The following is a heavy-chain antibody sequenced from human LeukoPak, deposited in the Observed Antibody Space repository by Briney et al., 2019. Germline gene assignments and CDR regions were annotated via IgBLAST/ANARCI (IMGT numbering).Heavy chain of an antibody. CDR3: ARPATSGTYYSAFDY. V-gene: IGHV4-39*01. Sequence: PSETLSLTCTVSGGSISSSNYYWGWVRQPPGKGLEWIGTIYYGGSTNYNPSLKSRVTISADMPKNQFSLKVSSVTAADTAVYYCARPATSGTYYSAFDYWGQGTLVTVSS. CDR2: IYYGGST. CDR1: GGSISSSNYY. J-gene: IGHJ4*02. D-gene: IGHD3-22*01.